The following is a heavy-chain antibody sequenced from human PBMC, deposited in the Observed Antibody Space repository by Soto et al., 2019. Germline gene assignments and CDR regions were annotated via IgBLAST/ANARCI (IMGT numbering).Heavy chain of an antibody. Sequence: GGSLRLSCAASGFPFSDYYMSWIRQAPGEGLEWISYISSSAYTIYADSVKGRFTISRDNAKNSLFLQMTSLRVEDTAVYYCARNFDSGGYYSDYWGQRTLVTVSS. CDR2: ISSSAYT. CDR3: ARNFDSGGYYSDY. D-gene: IGHD3-22*01. CDR1: GFPFSDYY. V-gene: IGHV3-11*06. J-gene: IGHJ4*02.